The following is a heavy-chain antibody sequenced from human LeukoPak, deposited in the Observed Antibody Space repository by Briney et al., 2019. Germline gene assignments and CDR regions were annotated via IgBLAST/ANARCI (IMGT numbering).Heavy chain of an antibody. CDR3: ARVEGEYCSSTSCPKWFDP. V-gene: IGHV3-21*01. CDR1: GFTFSDYY. CDR2: ISSSSSYI. D-gene: IGHD2-2*01. Sequence: GGSLRLSCAASGFTFSDYYMSWVRQAPGKGLEWVSSISSSSSYIYYADSVKGRFTISRDNAKNSLYLQMNSLRAEDTAVYYCARVEGEYCSSTSCPKWFDPWGQGTLVTVSS. J-gene: IGHJ5*02.